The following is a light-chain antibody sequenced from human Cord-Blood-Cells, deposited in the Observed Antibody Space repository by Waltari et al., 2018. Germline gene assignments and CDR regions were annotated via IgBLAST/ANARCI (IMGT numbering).Light chain of an antibody. CDR3: CSYAGSYTLGV. V-gene: IGLV2-11*01. Sequence: QSALTQPRSVSGSPGPSVTISCTGTSSDVGGYNYFSWYQQHPGKATKLMIYDVSKRPSGVPDRFSGSKSGNTASLTISGLQAEDEADYYCCSYAGSYTLGVFGGGTKLTVL. CDR2: DVS. CDR1: SSDVGGYNY. J-gene: IGLJ3*02.